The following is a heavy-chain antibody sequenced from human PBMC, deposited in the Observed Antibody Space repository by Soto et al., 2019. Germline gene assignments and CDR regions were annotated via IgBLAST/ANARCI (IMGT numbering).Heavy chain of an antibody. D-gene: IGHD3-10*01. CDR2: ISSDGNNQ. J-gene: IGHJ3*02. Sequence: QVQLVESGGGVVKPGTSLRLSCAASGFTYSSFVIHRVRQAPGKGLEWLAVISSDGNNQYYAATVKGRFTISRDNSKWTLYLQVNSLRAEDTAVYFCAKERGVLDAFDMWGQGTMVTVS. V-gene: IGHV3-30*18. CDR3: AKERGVLDAFDM. CDR1: GFTYSSFV.